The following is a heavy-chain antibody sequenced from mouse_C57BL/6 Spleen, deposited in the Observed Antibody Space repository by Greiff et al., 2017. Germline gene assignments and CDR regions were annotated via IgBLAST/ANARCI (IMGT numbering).Heavy chain of an antibody. CDR2: IYPGDGDT. CDR1: GYAFSSYW. Sequence: VQVVESGAELVKPGASVKISCKASGYAFSSYWMNWVKQRPGKGLEWIGQIYPGDGDTNYNGKFKGKATLTADKSSSTAYMQLSSLTSEDSAVYFCAREGDYGSSVDYWGQGTTLTVSS. J-gene: IGHJ2*01. D-gene: IGHD1-1*01. V-gene: IGHV1-80*01. CDR3: AREGDYGSSVDY.